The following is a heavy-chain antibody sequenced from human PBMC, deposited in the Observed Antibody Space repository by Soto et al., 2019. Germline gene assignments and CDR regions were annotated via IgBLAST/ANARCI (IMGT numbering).Heavy chain of an antibody. CDR3: ARGLGTNGLDV. J-gene: IGHJ6*02. Sequence: AASVKVSCKASGYRFTTYGITWVRLAPGQGLEWLGGISTYNGNTDYAQNLQDRVTMTTETSTSTAYMEVTSLTSDDTAVYYCARGLGTNGLDVWGQGTTVTVSS. V-gene: IGHV1-18*04. CDR2: ISTYNGNT. CDR1: GYRFTTYG. D-gene: IGHD7-27*01.